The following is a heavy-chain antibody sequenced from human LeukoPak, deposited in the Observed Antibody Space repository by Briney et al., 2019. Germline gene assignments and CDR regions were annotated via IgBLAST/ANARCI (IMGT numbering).Heavy chain of an antibody. Sequence: GGSLRLSCAASGFTFNSYWMSWVRQAPGKGLEWVSAISGSGGSTYYADSVKGRFTISRDNSKNTLYLQMNSLRAEDTAVYYCAKAKAWLVPTYFDYWGQGTLVTVSS. D-gene: IGHD6-19*01. CDR2: ISGSGGST. CDR3: AKAKAWLVPTYFDY. J-gene: IGHJ4*02. V-gene: IGHV3-23*01. CDR1: GFTFNSYW.